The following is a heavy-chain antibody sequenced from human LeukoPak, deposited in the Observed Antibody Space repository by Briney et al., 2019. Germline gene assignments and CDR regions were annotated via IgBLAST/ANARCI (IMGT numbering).Heavy chain of an antibody. CDR2: INHSGST. CDR3: ARHEYPYGGGDY. CDR1: GGSFSGYY. Sequence: PSETLSLTCAVYGGSFSGYYWSWIRQPPGKGLEWIGEINHSGSTNYNPSLKSRVTISVDTSKNQFSLKLSSVTAADTAVYYCARHEYPYGGGDYWGQGTLVTVSS. J-gene: IGHJ4*02. V-gene: IGHV4-34*01. D-gene: IGHD2-2*01.